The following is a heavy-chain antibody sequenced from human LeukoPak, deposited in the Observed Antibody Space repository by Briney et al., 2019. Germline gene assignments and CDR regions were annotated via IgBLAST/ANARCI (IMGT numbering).Heavy chain of an antibody. Sequence: SETLSLTCTVSGGSISSYYWSWIRQPPGKGLEWIGYIYYSGSTNYNPSLKSRVTISVDTSKKQFSLKLSSVTAADTAVYYCARSKDILTGYCFDYWGQGTLVTVSS. V-gene: IGHV4-59*01. J-gene: IGHJ4*02. CDR2: IYYSGST. D-gene: IGHD3-9*01. CDR3: ARSKDILTGYCFDY. CDR1: GGSISSYY.